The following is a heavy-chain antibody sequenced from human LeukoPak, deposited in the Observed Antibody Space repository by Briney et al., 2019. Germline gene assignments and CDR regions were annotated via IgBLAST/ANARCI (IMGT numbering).Heavy chain of an antibody. CDR1: GFAFSTYT. CDR2: IGGSSRTI. CDR3: ARASGRGFDL. J-gene: IGHJ2*01. D-gene: IGHD3-10*01. V-gene: IGHV3-48*01. Sequence: GGSLRLSCAASGFAFSTYTMNWVRQAPGKGLEWVSCIGGSSRTIYYADSVKGRFTISRDNAKNSLYLQMNSLRAEDTTVYYCARASGRGFDLWGRGTLVTVSS.